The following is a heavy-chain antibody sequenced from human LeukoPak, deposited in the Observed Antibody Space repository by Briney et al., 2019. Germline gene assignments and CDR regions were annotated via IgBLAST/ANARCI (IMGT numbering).Heavy chain of an antibody. CDR1: GGSISSYY. V-gene: IGHV4-59*01. CDR3: ARERARAFDI. J-gene: IGHJ3*02. CDR2: IYYSGST. Sequence: SETLSLTCTVSGGSISSYYWSWIRQPPGKGPEWIGYIYYSGSTNYNPSLKSRVTISVDTSKNQFSLKLSSVTAADTAVYYCARERARAFDIWGQGTMVTVSS.